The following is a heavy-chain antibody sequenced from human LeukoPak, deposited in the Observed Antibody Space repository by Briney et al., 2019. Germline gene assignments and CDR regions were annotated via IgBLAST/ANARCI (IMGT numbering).Heavy chain of an antibody. J-gene: IGHJ5*02. CDR2: IYTSGST. D-gene: IGHD3-16*01. CDR3: ARFTPQGYGWGGYNRFDP. CDR1: GGSISSYY. Sequence: SETLSLTCTVSGGSISSYYWSWIRQPAGKGLEWIGRIYTSGSTNYNPSLKSRVTISVDTSKNQFSLNLTSVTAADTAVYYCARFTPQGYGWGGYNRFDPWGQGTLVTVSS. V-gene: IGHV4-4*07.